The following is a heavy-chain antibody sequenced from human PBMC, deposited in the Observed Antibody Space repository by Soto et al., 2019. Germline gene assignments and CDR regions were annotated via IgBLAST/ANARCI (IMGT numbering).Heavy chain of an antibody. J-gene: IGHJ4*02. CDR2: ISYDGSYK. CDR1: GFTFSSYG. V-gene: IGHV3-30*18. Sequence: QVQLVESGGGVVQPGRSLRLSCAASGFTFSSYGMHWVRQDPGKGLEWVAVISYDGSYKYYADSMKGRVTISRDNSKNTLYVQMNSLRAEDTAVYYCAKEGSVVATTPDFDYWGKGTLVTVSS. CDR3: AKEGSVVATTPDFDY. D-gene: IGHD5-12*01.